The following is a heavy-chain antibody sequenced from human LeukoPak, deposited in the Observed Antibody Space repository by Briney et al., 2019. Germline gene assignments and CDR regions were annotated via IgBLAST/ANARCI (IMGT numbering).Heavy chain of an antibody. CDR1: GISFNNYW. J-gene: IGHJ4*02. Sequence: GESLKISCAASGISFNNYWMHWVRQAPGKGLVWVSRVNSDGSSTVYAGSVKGRFTISRDNARTTVYLQMSSLRPDDTATYYCATGLGHYYDYWGQGTLVIVSS. D-gene: IGHD3-22*01. CDR2: VNSDGSST. V-gene: IGHV3-74*01. CDR3: ATGLGHYYDY.